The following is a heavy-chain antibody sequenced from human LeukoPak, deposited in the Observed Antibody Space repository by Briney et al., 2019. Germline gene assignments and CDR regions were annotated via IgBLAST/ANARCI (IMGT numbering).Heavy chain of an antibody. CDR1: GGSFSGYY. CDR2: INHSGST. D-gene: IGHD2-15*01. CDR3: ARGPYCSGGSCSVAFDY. J-gene: IGHJ4*02. V-gene: IGHV4-34*01. Sequence: PSETLSLTCAVYGGSFSGYYWSWIRQPPGKGLEWIGEINHSGSTNYNPSLKSRVTISVDTSKNQFSLKLSSVTAVDAAVYYCARGPYCSGGSCSVAFDYWGQGTLVTVSS.